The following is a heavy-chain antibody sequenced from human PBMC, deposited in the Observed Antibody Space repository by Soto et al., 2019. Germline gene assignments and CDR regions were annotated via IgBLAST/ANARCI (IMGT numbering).Heavy chain of an antibody. CDR2: ISWNSGIV. Sequence: EVKLVESGGGWEQPGRSLRLSCAASGFNFDSNPMNWVRQSPERGLEWVSCISWNSGIVAYADSVKGRFTISRDNARNSLFLKMDSLRPEDSGLYYCTKGTGSYGGNFDYWGQGTLVTVS. D-gene: IGHD5-12*01. V-gene: IGHV3-9*01. J-gene: IGHJ4*02. CDR1: GFNFDSNP. CDR3: TKGTGSYGGNFDY.